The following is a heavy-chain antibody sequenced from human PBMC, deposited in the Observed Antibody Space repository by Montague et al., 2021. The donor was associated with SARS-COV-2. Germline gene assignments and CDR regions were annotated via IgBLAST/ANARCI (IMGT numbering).Heavy chain of an antibody. CDR1: GGSIANSHKY. CDR3: VAGGDSAKAGAY. Sequence: SETLSLTCTVSGGSIANSHKYWGWARQPPGKGLEWIGSVLYTGTPYDNPSLTARVTISLDTSKNQFSLKMYSVTAADTATYFCVAGGDSAKAGAYWGQGTLVTVSS. CDR2: VLYTGTP. J-gene: IGHJ4*02. V-gene: IGHV4-39*07. D-gene: IGHD3-16*01.